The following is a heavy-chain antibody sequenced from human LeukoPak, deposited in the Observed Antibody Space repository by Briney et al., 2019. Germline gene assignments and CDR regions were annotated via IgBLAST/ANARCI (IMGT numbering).Heavy chain of an antibody. J-gene: IGHJ6*02. D-gene: IGHD3-3*01. CDR3: ARHHDYWSGYHFSGMDI. V-gene: IGHV4-39*01. Sequence: WVRQPPGKGLEWIGAIYFLGDTYYNPSLKTRATMSVSASENQFSLKLASVTAADTATYYCARHHDYWSGYHFSGMDIWGRGTTVTVSS. CDR2: IYFLGDT.